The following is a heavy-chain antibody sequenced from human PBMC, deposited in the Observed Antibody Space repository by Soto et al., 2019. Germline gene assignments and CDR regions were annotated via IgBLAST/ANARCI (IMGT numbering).Heavy chain of an antibody. J-gene: IGHJ4*01. Sequence: ASVKVSCKASGYTFTYYEITWLRQAPGQGREWMGWISAYSGNTNYAQKLQGRLTMTTETSTNTAYMELRSLRSDDTAVYYCARVVKAGDYGDYGRYYFDYWGHGTLVTVSS. CDR1: GYTFTYYE. V-gene: IGHV1-18*04. CDR3: ARVVKAGDYGDYGRYYFDY. CDR2: ISAYSGNT. D-gene: IGHD4-17*01.